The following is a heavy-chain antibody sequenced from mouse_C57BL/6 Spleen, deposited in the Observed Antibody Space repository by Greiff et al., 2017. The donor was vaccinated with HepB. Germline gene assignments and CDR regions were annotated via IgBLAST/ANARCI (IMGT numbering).Heavy chain of an antibody. CDR1: GYTFTDYE. V-gene: IGHV1-15*01. Sequence: QVQLQQSGAELVRPGASVTLSCKASGYTFTDYEMHWVMQTPVHGLEWIGAIDPETGGTAYNQKFKGKAILTADKSSSTAYMELRSLTSEDSAVYYCTTLSYGSSPLWGQGTTLTVSS. J-gene: IGHJ2*01. CDR2: IDPETGGT. CDR3: TTLSYGSSPL. D-gene: IGHD1-1*01.